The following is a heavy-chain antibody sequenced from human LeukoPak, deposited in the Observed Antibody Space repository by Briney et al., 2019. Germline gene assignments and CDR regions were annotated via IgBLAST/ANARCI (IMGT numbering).Heavy chain of an antibody. CDR1: GYTFSGYY. CDR2: INPNSGGT. V-gene: IGHV1-2*02. Sequence: GASVKVSCKASGYTFSGYYMHWVRQAPGQGLEWMGWINPNSGGTNYAQKFQGRATMTRDTSISTAYMELSRLRSDDTAVYYCARVGRGSWFLRYYYMDVWGKGTTVTVSS. D-gene: IGHD6-13*01. CDR3: ARVGRGSWFLRYYYMDV. J-gene: IGHJ6*03.